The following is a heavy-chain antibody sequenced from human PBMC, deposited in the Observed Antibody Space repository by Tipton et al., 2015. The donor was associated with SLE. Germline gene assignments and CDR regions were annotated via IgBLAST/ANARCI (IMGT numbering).Heavy chain of an antibody. D-gene: IGHD6-13*01. J-gene: IGHJ4*02. CDR1: GGSFSGYY. V-gene: IGHV4-59*01. Sequence: TLSLTCAVYGGSFSGYYWSWIRQPPGKGLEWIGYIYYSGSTNYNPSLKSRVTISVDTSKNQFSLKLSSVTAADTAVYYCAREGIAAAGIDYWGQGTLVTVSS. CDR2: IYYSGST. CDR3: AREGIAAAGIDY.